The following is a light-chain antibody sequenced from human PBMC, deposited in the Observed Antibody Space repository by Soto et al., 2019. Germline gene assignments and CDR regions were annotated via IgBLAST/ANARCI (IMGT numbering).Light chain of an antibody. CDR1: SLQSSYA. CDR3: QTWGTGIWV. Sequence: QLVLTQSPSASASLGASVNLTCTLSSLQSSYAIAWHQQQPEKGPRYLMKLNSDGSHSKGDGIPDRFSGSSSGAERYLTISSLQSEDEADYYCQTWGTGIWVFGGGTQLTVL. J-gene: IGLJ3*02. CDR2: LNSDGSH. V-gene: IGLV4-69*01.